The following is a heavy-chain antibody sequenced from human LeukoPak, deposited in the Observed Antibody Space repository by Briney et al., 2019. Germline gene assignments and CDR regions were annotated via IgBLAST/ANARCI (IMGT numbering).Heavy chain of an antibody. CDR2: ISSTGNSI. CDR1: GFTFIYYY. Sequence: GGSLRLSCPASGFTFIYYYFSWIRQAPGKGLEWVSHISSTGNSILYADAVRDRFTISRDNAKNSVYLHMNSLRAEDTAVYYCARIYYYGSPSVDYCGQGSLVTVSS. J-gene: IGHJ4*02. D-gene: IGHD3-10*01. V-gene: IGHV3-11*04. CDR3: ARIYYYGSPSVDY.